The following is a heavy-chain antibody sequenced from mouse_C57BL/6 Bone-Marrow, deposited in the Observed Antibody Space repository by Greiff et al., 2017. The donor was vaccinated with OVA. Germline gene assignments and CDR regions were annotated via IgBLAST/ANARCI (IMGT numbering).Heavy chain of an antibody. CDR2: IDPEVGDT. D-gene: IGHD1-1*01. CDR3: ATSTVEGYFDV. CDR1: GFTFTDYY. Sequence: VQLQQSGAELVRPGASVKLSCTASGFTFTDYYMPWVKQRPEQGLEWIGRIDPEVGDTYYPAKFQGKATMTADTSSNTAYLQLSSLTSEDTAVYYCATSTVEGYFDVWGTGTTVTVSS. V-gene: IGHV14-1*01. J-gene: IGHJ1*03.